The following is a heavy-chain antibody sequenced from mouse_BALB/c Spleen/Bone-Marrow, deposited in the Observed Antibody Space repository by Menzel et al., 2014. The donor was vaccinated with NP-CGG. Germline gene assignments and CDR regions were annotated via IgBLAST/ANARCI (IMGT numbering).Heavy chain of an antibody. CDR1: GYTFTNYW. V-gene: IGHV1-69*02. D-gene: IGHD1-1*01. Sequence: QVQLQQSGADLVRPGASVKLSCKTSGYTFTNYWINWLKQRPGQGLEWIGNISPSNIHTNYNQKFKDKATLTVDKSFSTAYMQLSSPTSEDSAVYYCAKYDYGFTFWGQGTLVTVSA. J-gene: IGHJ3*01. CDR2: ISPSNIHT. CDR3: AKYDYGFTF.